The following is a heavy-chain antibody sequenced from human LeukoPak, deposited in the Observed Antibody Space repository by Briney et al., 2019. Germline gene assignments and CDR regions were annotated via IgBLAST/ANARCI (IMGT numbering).Heavy chain of an antibody. V-gene: IGHV4-38-2*01. CDR3: ARSATLRVFDI. J-gene: IGHJ3*02. D-gene: IGHD2-15*01. CDR1: GYSISSGYY. Sequence: SETLSLTCAVSGYSISSGYYWGWIRQPPGKGLEWIGSIYHSGSTYYNPSLKSRVTISVDTSKNQFPLKLSSVTAADTAVYYCARSATLRVFDIWGQGTMVTVSS. CDR2: IYHSGST.